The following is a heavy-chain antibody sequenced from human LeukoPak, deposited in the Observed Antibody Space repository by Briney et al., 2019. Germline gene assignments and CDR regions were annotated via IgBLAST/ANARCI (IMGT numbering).Heavy chain of an antibody. Sequence: SETLSLTCTVSGGSISSSSYYWGWIRQPPGKGLEWIGSIYYSGSTYYNPSLKSRVTISVDTSKNQFSLKLSSVTAADTAVYYCARVSTAYSGRPKGFDYWGQGTLVTVSS. V-gene: IGHV4-39*07. J-gene: IGHJ4*02. D-gene: IGHD1-26*01. CDR2: IYYSGST. CDR3: ARVSTAYSGRPKGFDY. CDR1: GGSISSSSYY.